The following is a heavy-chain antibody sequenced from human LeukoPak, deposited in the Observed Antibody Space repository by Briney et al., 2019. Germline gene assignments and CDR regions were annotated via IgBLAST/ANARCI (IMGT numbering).Heavy chain of an antibody. CDR1: GFTVSANY. D-gene: IGHD6-19*01. CDR2: IYTGGRT. Sequence: PGGSLRLSCAASGFTVSANYMSWVRQAPGKGLEWVSVIYTGGRTYYADSVKGRFTISRDNSKNPLYFQLNSLRAEDTAVYYCARGGSGWFSDDWGQGTLVTVSS. V-gene: IGHV3-66*01. CDR3: ARGGSGWFSDD. J-gene: IGHJ4*02.